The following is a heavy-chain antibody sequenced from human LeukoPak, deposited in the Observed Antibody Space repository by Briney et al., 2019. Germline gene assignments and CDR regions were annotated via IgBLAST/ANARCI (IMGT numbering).Heavy chain of an antibody. CDR2: IYYSGST. J-gene: IGHJ3*02. CDR1: GGSISSSSYY. CDR3: AEGRYFDWLDDAFDI. D-gene: IGHD3-9*01. Sequence: SETLSLTCTVSGGSISSSSYYWGWIRQPPGTGLGWIGSIYYSGSTYYNPSLKSRVTIPVDTSKNQFSLKLSSVTAADTAVYYCAEGRYFDWLDDAFDIWGQGTMVTVSS. V-gene: IGHV4-39*01.